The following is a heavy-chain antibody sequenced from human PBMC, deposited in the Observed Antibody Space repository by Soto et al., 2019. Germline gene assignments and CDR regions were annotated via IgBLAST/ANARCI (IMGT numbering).Heavy chain of an antibody. D-gene: IGHD3-22*01. V-gene: IGHV1-46*01. Sequence: ASVKFSCKASGYTFTSYYMHWVRQAPGQGLECMGIINPSGGSTSYAQKFQGRVTMTRXTXXSXXXMXLXXLRXEXTAVYYCASWYYYDSSGYEIIWGQGTLVTLS. CDR2: INPSGGST. CDR3: ASWYYYDSSGYEII. J-gene: IGHJ3*02. CDR1: GYTFTSYY.